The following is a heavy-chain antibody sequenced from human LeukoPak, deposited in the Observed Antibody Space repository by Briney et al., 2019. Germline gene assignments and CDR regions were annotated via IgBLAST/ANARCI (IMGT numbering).Heavy chain of an antibody. CDR3: ASSEIGAVAGTGYFQH. D-gene: IGHD6-19*01. CDR2: IIPIFGTA. CDR1: GGTFSSYA. J-gene: IGHJ1*01. Sequence: ASVTVSCEASGGTFSSYAISWVRQAPGQGLEWMGGIIPIFGTANYAQKFQGRVTITADKSTSTAYMELSSLRSEDTAVYYCASSEIGAVAGTGYFQHWGQGTLVTVSS. V-gene: IGHV1-69*06.